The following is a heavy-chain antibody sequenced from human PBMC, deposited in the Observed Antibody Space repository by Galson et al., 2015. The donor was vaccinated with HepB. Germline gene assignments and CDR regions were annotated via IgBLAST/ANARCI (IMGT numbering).Heavy chain of an antibody. CDR3: VRAVVGKDYYYYGMDV. Sequence: SLRLSCAASGFTFSTYSMNWVRQAPGKGLEWVSSISSSSSYIYYADSVKGRFTISRDNAKNSLYLQMNSLRAEDTAVYYCVRAVVGKDYYYYGMDVWGQGTTVTVSS. V-gene: IGHV3-21*01. D-gene: IGHD4-23*01. J-gene: IGHJ6*02. CDR1: GFTFSTYS. CDR2: ISSSSSYI.